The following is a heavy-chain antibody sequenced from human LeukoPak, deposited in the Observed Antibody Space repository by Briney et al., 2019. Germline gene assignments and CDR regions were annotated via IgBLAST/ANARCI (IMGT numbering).Heavy chain of an antibody. CDR1: GFTFSSYA. Sequence: GGSLRLSCAASGFTFSSYAMSWVRQAPGKGLEWVSAISGSGGSTYYADSVKGRFTISRDNSKNTLYLQMNSLRAEDTALYYCARKQWFGELFGFDYWGQGTLVTVSS. D-gene: IGHD3-10*01. CDR3: ARKQWFGELFGFDY. J-gene: IGHJ4*02. CDR2: ISGSGGST. V-gene: IGHV3-23*01.